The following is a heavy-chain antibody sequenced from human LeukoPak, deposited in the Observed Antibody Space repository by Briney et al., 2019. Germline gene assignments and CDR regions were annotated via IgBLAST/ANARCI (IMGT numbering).Heavy chain of an antibody. D-gene: IGHD2-8*01. CDR3: ARTNSAYDY. Sequence: ASVKVSCKASGYTFTGYYMHWVRQAPGQGLEWMGWISAYNGNTNSAQKLQGRVTMTTDTSTSTAYMELRSLRSDDTAVYYCARTNSAYDYWGQGTLVTVSS. J-gene: IGHJ4*02. CDR1: GYTFTGYY. V-gene: IGHV1-18*04. CDR2: ISAYNGNT.